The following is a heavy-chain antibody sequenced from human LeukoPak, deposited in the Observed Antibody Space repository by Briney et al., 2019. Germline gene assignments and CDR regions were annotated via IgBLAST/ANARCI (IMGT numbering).Heavy chain of an antibody. J-gene: IGHJ4*02. D-gene: IGHD3-22*01. CDR3: ARESSSGFFK. CDR2: ISGSGDST. V-gene: IGHV3-23*01. CDR1: GFTFSSYA. Sequence: GGSLRLSCAASGFTFSSYAMNWVRQAPGKGLEWVSGISGSGDSTYYADSVKGRLTISRDNSKNTLYLQMNSLRAEDAALYYCARESSSGFFKWGQGTPVTVSS.